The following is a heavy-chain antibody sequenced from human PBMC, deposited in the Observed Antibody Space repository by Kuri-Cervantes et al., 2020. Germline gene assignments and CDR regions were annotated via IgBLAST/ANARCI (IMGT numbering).Heavy chain of an antibody. D-gene: IGHD6-19*01. CDR2: VYNSGST. CDR1: GRSVNSGGHY. V-gene: IGHV4-61*08. J-gene: IGHJ4*02. CDR3: ARFDSSGWTFDY. Sequence: SETLSLTCTVSGRSVNSGGHYWNWIRQPPGKGLEWIGSVYNSGSTKYNPSIKSRVTISVDTSKNQFSLKLSSVTAADTAVYYCARFDSSGWTFDYWGQGTLVTVSS.